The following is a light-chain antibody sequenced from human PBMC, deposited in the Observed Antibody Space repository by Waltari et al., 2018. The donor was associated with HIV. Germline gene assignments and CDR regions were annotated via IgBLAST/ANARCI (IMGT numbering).Light chain of an antibody. V-gene: IGLV1-44*01. Sequence: QSVLTQPPSASGTPGQRVTIACSGRNPHLGLPTTNWYQQLPGTAPKLLNYGNTQLPSGVPDRFSGSKSGTSASLAISGLQAEDEADYYCAAWDDSLNGEVVFGGGTKLTVL. CDR1: NPHLGLPT. J-gene: IGLJ2*01. CDR3: AAWDDSLNGEVV. CDR2: GNT.